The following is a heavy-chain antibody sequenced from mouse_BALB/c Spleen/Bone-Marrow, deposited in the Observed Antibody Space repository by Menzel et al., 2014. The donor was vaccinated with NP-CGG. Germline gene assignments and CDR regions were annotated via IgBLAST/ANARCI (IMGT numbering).Heavy chain of an antibody. CDR3: GRKKYGKCAMDY. D-gene: IGHD2-10*02. V-gene: IGHV2-6*02. CDR2: IWIDGSA. J-gene: IGHJ4*01. Sequence: VMLVELGPGLVAPSQSLSITCTVSGFSLTSYDVHRVRQPSGKGLEWLVVIWIDGSATYNSILKSRLSISKDNAKSQVFFKINSLQTDDAAMCCCGRKKYGKCAMDYWGQGASVTVSS. CDR1: GFSLTSYD.